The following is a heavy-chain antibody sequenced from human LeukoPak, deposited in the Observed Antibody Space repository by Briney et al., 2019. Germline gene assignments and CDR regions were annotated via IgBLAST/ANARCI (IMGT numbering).Heavy chain of an antibody. D-gene: IGHD3-10*01. V-gene: IGHV3-33*01. CDR3: ARERGGQDWDFDL. J-gene: IGHJ2*01. Sequence: GGSLRLSCAASGLNFNDYDMDWVRQAPGKGPEWVAVIWDDGSNKYYAESVKGRFTISRDSSKNMLYLQTNSLRVEDTAVYYCARERGGQDWDFDLWGRGTLVTVSS. CDR1: GLNFNDYD. CDR2: IWDDGSNK.